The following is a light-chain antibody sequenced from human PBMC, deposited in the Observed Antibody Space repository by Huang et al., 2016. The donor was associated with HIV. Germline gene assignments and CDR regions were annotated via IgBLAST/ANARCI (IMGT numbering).Light chain of an antibody. CDR1: EGIGNY. CDR2: GAS. CDR3: QQLSTYRRT. Sequence: IPLTQSPSSLSASVGDRVTITCWASEGIGNYLAWYQQKPGKAPKLLVYGASTLQTGVPSRCSGTGSGTHFTLTISSLQPEDFATYYCQQLSTYRRTFGQGTKVEIK. J-gene: IGKJ1*01. V-gene: IGKV1-9*01.